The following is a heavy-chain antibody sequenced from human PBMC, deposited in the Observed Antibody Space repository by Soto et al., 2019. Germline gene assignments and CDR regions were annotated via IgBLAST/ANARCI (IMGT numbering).Heavy chain of an antibody. Sequence: GGSLRLSCTGSGFTFGDFGMSWFRQAPGKGLEWLSFIRSKGYGGTTESAASVRGRFVTSRDDSKSIAYLQMNSLKTEDTAVYYCTTGLPYSSGWYIFDYWGQGTLVTVSS. V-gene: IGHV3-49*03. CDR3: TTGLPYSSGWYIFDY. CDR2: IRSKGYGGTT. D-gene: IGHD6-19*01. CDR1: GFTFGDFG. J-gene: IGHJ4*02.